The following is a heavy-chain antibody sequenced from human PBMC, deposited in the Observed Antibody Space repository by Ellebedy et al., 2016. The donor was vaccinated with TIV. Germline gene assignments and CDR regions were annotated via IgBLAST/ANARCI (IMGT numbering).Heavy chain of an antibody. J-gene: IGHJ4*02. Sequence: GESLKISXAASGLTFSRHWMRWVRQAPGKGLEWVANIKPDGSEKNYVDSVKGRFTISRDNAKNSLYLQMNSLRAEDTAVYYCAGRGYWGQGTLVTVSS. CDR2: IKPDGSEK. CDR3: AGRGY. CDR1: GLTFSRHW. V-gene: IGHV3-7*02. D-gene: IGHD3-10*01.